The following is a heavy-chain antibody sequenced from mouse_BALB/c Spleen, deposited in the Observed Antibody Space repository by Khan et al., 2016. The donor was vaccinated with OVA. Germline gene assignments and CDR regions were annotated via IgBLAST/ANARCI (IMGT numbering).Heavy chain of an antibody. CDR1: GYTFTSYW. D-gene: IGHD1-1*01. Sequence: QVQLKESGAELVKAGASVKMSCKASGYTFTSYWMHWVKQRLGQGLEWFAETNPTNGRTYYNEKFKSKATLTVDKSSSTAYMLLSGPTFEDSAVYYGERIKKLVATYFDYWGQGTTLTVPS. J-gene: IGHJ2*01. CDR2: TNPTNGRT. V-gene: IGHV1S81*02. CDR3: ERIKKLVATYFDY.